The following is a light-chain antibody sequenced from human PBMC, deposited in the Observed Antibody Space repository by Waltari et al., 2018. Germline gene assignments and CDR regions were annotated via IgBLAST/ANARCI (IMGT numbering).Light chain of an antibody. Sequence: DIQMTQSPSSLSTSVGDRVTISCRASYNVDVFLNWYQQKPGKAPKLLIYGASSLQSEVPSRFSGSGSGTDFTLTITSLQPEDSATYYCQQSHGFPFTFGQGTKLEIK. V-gene: IGKV1-39*01. J-gene: IGKJ2*01. CDR1: YNVDVF. CDR3: QQSHGFPFT. CDR2: GAS.